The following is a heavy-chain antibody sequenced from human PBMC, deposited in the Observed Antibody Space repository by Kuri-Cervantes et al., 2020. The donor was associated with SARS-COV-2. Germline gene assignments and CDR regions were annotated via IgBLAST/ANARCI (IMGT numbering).Heavy chain of an antibody. V-gene: IGHV5-51*01. J-gene: IGHJ4*02. CDR1: GYSFTSYW. CDR3: ARSFEDGMTTYDY. CDR2: IYPGDPDT. D-gene: IGHD2/OR15-2a*01. Sequence: GASLKISCKGSGYSFTSYWIGWVRQMPGKGLEWVGIIYPGDPDTRYSPSFQGQVTISADKSISTAYLQWSSLKASDTAMYYCARSFEDGMTTYDYWGQGTLVTVSS.